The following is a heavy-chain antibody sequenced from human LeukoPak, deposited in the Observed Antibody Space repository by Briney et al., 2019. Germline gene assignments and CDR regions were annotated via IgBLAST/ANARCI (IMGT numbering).Heavy chain of an antibody. D-gene: IGHD1-26*01. Sequence: SETLSLTCTVSGGSISSYYWSWIRQPPGKGLEWIGYIYYSGSTYYNPSLKSRVTISVDTSKNQFSLKLSSVTAADTAVYYCASPVGAGSFDYWGQGTLVTVSS. CDR1: GGSISSYY. J-gene: IGHJ4*02. CDR3: ASPVGAGSFDY. V-gene: IGHV4-59*08. CDR2: IYYSGST.